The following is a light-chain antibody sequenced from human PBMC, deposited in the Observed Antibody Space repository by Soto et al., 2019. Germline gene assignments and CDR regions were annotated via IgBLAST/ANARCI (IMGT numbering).Light chain of an antibody. Sequence: DIVLTQSPLSLPVTPGEPASISCSCRDGLLDSHGYNNVDWYLQKAGQSPQVLIYLGSNRASGVPSRFNGSGSGTHFTLTITSLQPDDSATYYCQQYNSYSATFGQGTKVDIK. CDR2: LGS. V-gene: IGKV2-28*01. CDR1: DGLLDSHGYNN. CDR3: QQYNSYSAT. J-gene: IGKJ1*01.